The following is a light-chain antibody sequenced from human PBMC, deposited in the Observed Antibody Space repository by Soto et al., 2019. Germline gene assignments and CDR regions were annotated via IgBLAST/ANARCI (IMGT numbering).Light chain of an antibody. CDR1: RSDIGRYDY. CDR3: ASFTTAYTHD. Sequence: QSVLTQPASVSGSPGQSITVSCTGTRSDIGRYDYVSWYQQHPGKVPKLLIYDVTNRPSGVSNRFSGSKSGNTASLTISGLQAEDEADYYCASFTTAYTHDFGTGTKVTVL. CDR2: DVT. V-gene: IGLV2-14*03. J-gene: IGLJ1*01.